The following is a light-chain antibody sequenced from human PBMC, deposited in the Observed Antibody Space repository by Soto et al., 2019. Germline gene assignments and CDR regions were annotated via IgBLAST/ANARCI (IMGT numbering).Light chain of an antibody. CDR1: QSVSSSY. CDR2: GAS. Sequence: EIVLTQSPGTLSFSPGERGTLSCRASQSVSSSYLAWYQQKPGQAPRLLIYGASIRATGIPDRFSGSGSGTDFTLTISRLEPEDFAVYYCQQRSNWPITFGQGTRLEI. J-gene: IGKJ5*01. CDR3: QQRSNWPIT. V-gene: IGKV3D-20*02.